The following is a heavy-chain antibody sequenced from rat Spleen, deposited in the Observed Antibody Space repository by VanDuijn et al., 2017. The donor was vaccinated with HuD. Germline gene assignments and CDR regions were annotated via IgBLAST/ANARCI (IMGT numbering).Heavy chain of an antibody. D-gene: IGHD1-1*01. CDR1: GFSLTNNG. J-gene: IGHJ2*01. CDR2: VSSGGTT. Sequence: QVQLKESGPGLVQPSQTLSLTCTVSGFSLTNNGVSWVRQPPGKGLEWIAAVSSGGTTYYTSALKSRLSISRDTSKSQVFFKMNSLQTEDTAMYFCARYDSGENFDYWGQGVMVTVSS. CDR3: ARYDSGENFDY. V-gene: IGHV2S12*01.